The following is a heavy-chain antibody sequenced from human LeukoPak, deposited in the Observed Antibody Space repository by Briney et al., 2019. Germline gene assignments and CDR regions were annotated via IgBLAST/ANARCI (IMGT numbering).Heavy chain of an antibody. CDR2: FDPEDGET. Sequence: ASVKVSCKISGYTLTVLSMHWVRQAPGKGLEWMGGFDPEDGETIYAQKFQGRVTMTEDTSTDTAYMELSSLRSEDTAVYYCATDKSVAGTLDYWGQGTLVTVSS. CDR3: ATDKSVAGTLDY. CDR1: GYTLTVLS. V-gene: IGHV1-24*01. D-gene: IGHD6-19*01. J-gene: IGHJ4*02.